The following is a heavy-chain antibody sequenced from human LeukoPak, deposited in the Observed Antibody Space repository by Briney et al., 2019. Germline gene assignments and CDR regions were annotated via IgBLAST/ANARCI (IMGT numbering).Heavy chain of an antibody. CDR3: ARELGQSDH. CDR1: GITFSSYS. CDR2: ISSSSSYI. J-gene: IGHJ4*02. V-gene: IGHV3-21*01. Sequence: GGSLRLSCAASGITFSSYSMNWGRQAPGKGLEWVSSISSSSSYIYYADSVKGRFTISRDNARNSLYLQMNSLRAEDTAVYYCARELGQSDHWGQGTLVAVSS.